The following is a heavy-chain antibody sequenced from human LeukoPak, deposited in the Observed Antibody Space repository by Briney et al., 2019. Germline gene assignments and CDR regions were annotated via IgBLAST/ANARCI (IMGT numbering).Heavy chain of an antibody. J-gene: IGHJ4*02. CDR1: GFTINSYA. V-gene: IGHV3-23*01. CDR2: IINSGGST. CDR3: AKDIYGDYGGLDY. D-gene: IGHD4-17*01. Sequence: GGSLRRSCAASGFTINSYAMNWVRQAPGKGLEWVSTIINSGGSTYYADSVKGRFTISRDSSKNTLYLQMNSLRDEDTAVYYCAKDIYGDYGGLDYWGQGTLVTVSS.